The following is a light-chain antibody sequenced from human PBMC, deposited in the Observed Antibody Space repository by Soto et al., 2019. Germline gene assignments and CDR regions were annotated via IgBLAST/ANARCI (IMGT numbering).Light chain of an antibody. CDR3: NSYTGSGIV. Sequence: QSALTQPASMSGSPGQSITISCTGTSSDVGGYNYVSWYQHHPGKAPKLMIYEVSNRPSGVSYRFSGSKSGNTASLTISGLQAEDEADYYCNSYTGSGIVFGTGTKLTVL. CDR1: SSDVGGYNY. V-gene: IGLV2-14*01. CDR2: EVS. J-gene: IGLJ1*01.